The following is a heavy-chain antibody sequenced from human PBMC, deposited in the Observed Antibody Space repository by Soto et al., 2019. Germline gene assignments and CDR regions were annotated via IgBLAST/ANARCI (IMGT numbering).Heavy chain of an antibody. Sequence: QVQLVASGGGAVQPGEFLRLSCEASGLDFTHYAMHWVRPAPGKGLESVAVMSSERRKIHHTDSVTGQFTISRDNSKSTLYLQMNSLRKEDTAVYFCAKDGGVGGTLGLFDYWGQGTLVSVSS. D-gene: IGHD1-26*01. CDR3: AKDGGVGGTLGLFDY. V-gene: IGHV3-30*18. CDR2: MSSERRKI. CDR1: GLDFTHYA. J-gene: IGHJ4*02.